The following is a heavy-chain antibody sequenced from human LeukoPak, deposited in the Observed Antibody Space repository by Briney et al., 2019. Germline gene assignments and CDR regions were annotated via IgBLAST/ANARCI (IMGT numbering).Heavy chain of an antibody. CDR1: GGSISSSNYY. D-gene: IGHD6-19*01. V-gene: IGHV4-39*01. CDR2: IYYSGST. CDR3: ARASSGWFKYSGY. J-gene: IGHJ4*02. Sequence: SETLSLTCTVSGGSISSSNYYWAWVRQPPGKGLEWNGSIYYSGSTYYHRSLTSQVTIPVDTSKNQFSLKLSSVTAADPAVYYCARASSGWFKYSGYWGQGTLVTVSS.